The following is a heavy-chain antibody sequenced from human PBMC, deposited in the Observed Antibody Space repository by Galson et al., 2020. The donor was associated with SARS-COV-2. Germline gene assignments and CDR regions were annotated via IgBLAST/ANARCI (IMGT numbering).Heavy chain of an antibody. CDR3: ARLTFRSGIDS. Sequence: ASETLSLTCTVSGDSISNSSHYWGWIRQSPGKGLEWIVSTYYRGTTYYNPSLRGRLTKSVDTSKNQFSLKVASVTVADTAVYYCARLTFRSGIDSWGQGTLVTVSS. V-gene: IGHV4-39*01. D-gene: IGHD3-10*01. CDR1: GDSISNSSHY. CDR2: TYYRGTT. J-gene: IGHJ4*02.